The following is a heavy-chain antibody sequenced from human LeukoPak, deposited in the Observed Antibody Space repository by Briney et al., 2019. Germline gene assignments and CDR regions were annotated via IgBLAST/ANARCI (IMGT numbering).Heavy chain of an antibody. J-gene: IGHJ4*02. CDR2: IKQDGSEE. CDR3: ARVGSSWYFDY. D-gene: IGHD6-13*01. CDR1: GFTFSSYW. Sequence: GGSLRLSCAASGFTFSSYWMSWVRQAPGKGLEWVANIKQDGSEEYYVDSVKGRFTISRDNAKNSLYLQMNSLRAEDTAVYYCARVGSSWYFDYWGQGTLVTVSS. V-gene: IGHV3-7*01.